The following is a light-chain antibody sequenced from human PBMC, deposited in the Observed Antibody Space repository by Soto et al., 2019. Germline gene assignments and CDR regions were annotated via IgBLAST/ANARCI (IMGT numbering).Light chain of an antibody. Sequence: EIALTQSPATLSLSPGERATLSCRASQSVSRYLAWYQQKPGQAPRLLIYDASNRATGIPARFSGSESGTDFTLTISSLEPEDFAVYYCQQRGNWPSFGGGTKVEIK. J-gene: IGKJ4*01. CDR1: QSVSRY. CDR3: QQRGNWPS. CDR2: DAS. V-gene: IGKV3-11*01.